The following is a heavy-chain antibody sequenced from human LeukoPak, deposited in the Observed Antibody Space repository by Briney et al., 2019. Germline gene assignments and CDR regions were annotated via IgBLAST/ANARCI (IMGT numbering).Heavy chain of an antibody. CDR1: GFTFSSYG. CDR2: IRYDGSNK. V-gene: IGHV3-30*02. Sequence: GSLRLSCAASGFTFSSYGMHWVRQAPGKGLEWVAFIRYDGSNKYYADSVKGRFTISRDNSKNTLYLQMNSLRAEDTAVYYCARGLILLGIAAAGISAFDIWGQGTMVTVSS. D-gene: IGHD6-13*01. J-gene: IGHJ3*02. CDR3: ARGLILLGIAAAGISAFDI.